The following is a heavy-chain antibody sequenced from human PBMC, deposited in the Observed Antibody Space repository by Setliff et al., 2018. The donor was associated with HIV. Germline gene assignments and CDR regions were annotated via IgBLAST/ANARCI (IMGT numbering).Heavy chain of an antibody. CDR2: IISSSTNI. J-gene: IGHJ3*02. CDR3: ARVRDYYDSGAQAFDI. CDR1: GFPFSSYE. V-gene: IGHV3-21*01. D-gene: IGHD3-22*01. Sequence: PGGSLRLSCAASGFPFSSYEMSWVRQAPGKGLEWVSSIISSSTNIYYADSVKGRFTISRDTAKNSLYLQMNSLRAEDTAVYYCARVRDYYDSGAQAFDIWGQGTMVTVSS.